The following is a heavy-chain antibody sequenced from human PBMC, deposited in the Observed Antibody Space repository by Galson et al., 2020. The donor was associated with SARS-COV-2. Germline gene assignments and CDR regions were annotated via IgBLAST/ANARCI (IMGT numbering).Heavy chain of an antibody. D-gene: IGHD3-22*01. CDR3: ARGSYDIPLDY. Sequence: GESLKISCAASGFTFSSYWMHWVRQVPGKGLVWVSRINRDGSSASYADSVKGRFTISRDNAKNMLYLQMNSLRGEDTAVYYCARGSYDIPLDYWGQGTLVTVSS. CDR1: GFTFSSYW. V-gene: IGHV3-74*01. CDR2: INRDGSSA. J-gene: IGHJ4*02.